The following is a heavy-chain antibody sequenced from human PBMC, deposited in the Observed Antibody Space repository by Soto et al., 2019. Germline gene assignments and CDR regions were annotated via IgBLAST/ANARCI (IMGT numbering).Heavy chain of an antibody. CDR2: IYHSGST. CDR3: ARDIGNCRFDP. CDR1: GGSISSGYY. J-gene: IGHJ5*02. Sequence: PSETLSLTCTVSGGSISSGYYWGWIRQPPGKGLEWIGSIYHSGSTYYNPSLKSRVTISVDTSKNQFSLKLSSVTAADTAVYYCARDIGNCRFDPWGQGTLVPVSS. V-gene: IGHV4-38-2*02. D-gene: IGHD2-21*01.